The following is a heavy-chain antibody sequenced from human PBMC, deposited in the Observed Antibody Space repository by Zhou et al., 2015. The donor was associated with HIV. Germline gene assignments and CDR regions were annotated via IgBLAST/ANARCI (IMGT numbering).Heavy chain of an antibody. J-gene: IGHJ4*02. V-gene: IGHV1-69*01. D-gene: IGHD3-10*01. CDR2: INPFFGTT. Sequence: QVVLIQSGAEVRRPGSSVKISCKASGGSFPVTWVRQAPGQGLEWMGGINPFFGTTNYAQKFQGRVWITADESTSTVYMELSSLRSEDTAMYYCAREGRSGPVNPFDYWGRGTLITVSS. CDR3: AREGRSGPVNPFDY. CDR1: GGSFP.